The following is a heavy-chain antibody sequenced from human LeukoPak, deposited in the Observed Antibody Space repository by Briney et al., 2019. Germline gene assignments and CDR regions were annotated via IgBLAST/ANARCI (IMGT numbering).Heavy chain of an antibody. CDR3: AREGNYDILTGYYY. J-gene: IGHJ4*02. CDR1: GGTFSNYA. D-gene: IGHD3-9*01. Sequence: SVKVSCKASGGTFSNYAISWVRQAPGQGLEWMGGIIPIFGTANYAQKFQGRVTMTSDTSTSTAYMELRSLRSDDTAVYYCAREGNYDILTGYYYWGQGTRVTVSS. V-gene: IGHV1-69*06. CDR2: IIPIFGTA.